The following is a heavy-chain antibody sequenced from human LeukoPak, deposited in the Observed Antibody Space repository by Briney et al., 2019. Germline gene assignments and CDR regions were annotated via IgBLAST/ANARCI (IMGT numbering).Heavy chain of an antibody. CDR3: ARENSGSYREFDY. CDR2: IYTSGST. CDR1: GCSISSYY. Sequence: SETLSLTCTVSGCSISSYYWSWIRQPAGKGLEWIGRIYTSGSTNYNASLKSRVSMSVHTSKSQFSLKLSSVTAADTAVFYCARENSGSYREFDYWGQGTLVTVSS. D-gene: IGHD1-26*01. V-gene: IGHV4-4*07. J-gene: IGHJ4*02.